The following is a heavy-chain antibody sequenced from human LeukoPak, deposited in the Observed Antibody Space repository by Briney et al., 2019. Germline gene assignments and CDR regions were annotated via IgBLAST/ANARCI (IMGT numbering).Heavy chain of an antibody. J-gene: IGHJ6*04. CDR3: TRGLGGGLPWFGVNYYYYGMDV. D-gene: IGHD3-10*01. V-gene: IGHV3-49*04. CDR2: IRSKAYGGTT. Sequence: GGSLRLSCAASGFTFSSYWMSWVRQAPGKGLEWVGFIRSKAYGGTTEYAASVKGRFTISRDDSKSIAYLQMNSLKTEDIAVYYCTRGLGGGLPWFGVNYYYYGMDVWGKGTTVTVSS. CDR1: GFTFSSYW.